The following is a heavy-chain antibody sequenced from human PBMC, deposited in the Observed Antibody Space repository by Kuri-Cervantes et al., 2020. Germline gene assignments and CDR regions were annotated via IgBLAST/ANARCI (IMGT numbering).Heavy chain of an antibody. J-gene: IGHJ4*02. Sequence: GGSLRLSCAASGFTFNSYWMSWVRQAPGKGLEWVANIKHDGSEKNYVDSVKGRFSISRDNAKNSLYLQMNSLRAEDTAVYYCARAGKALDYWGQGTLVTVSS. D-gene: IGHD1-26*01. CDR1: GFTFNSYW. V-gene: IGHV3-7*01. CDR3: ARAGKALDY. CDR2: IKHDGSEK.